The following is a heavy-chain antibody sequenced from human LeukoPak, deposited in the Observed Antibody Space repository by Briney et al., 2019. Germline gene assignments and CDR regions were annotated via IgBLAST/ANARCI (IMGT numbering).Heavy chain of an antibody. CDR3: ARAPRRRSGFYYYYMDV. CDR2: MNPNSGNT. CDR1: GYTFTSYD. Sequence: ASVKVSCKASGYTFTSYDMNWVRQATGQGLEWMGWMNPNSGNTGYAQKFQGRVTMTRNTSISTAYMELSSLRSEDTAVYYCARAPRRRSGFYYYYMDVWGKGTTVTVSS. V-gene: IGHV1-8*01. J-gene: IGHJ6*03. D-gene: IGHD3-22*01.